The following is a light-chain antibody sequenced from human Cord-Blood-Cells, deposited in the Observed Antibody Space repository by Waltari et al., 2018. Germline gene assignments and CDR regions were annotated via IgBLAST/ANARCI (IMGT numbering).Light chain of an antibody. V-gene: IGLV2-14*01. CDR2: EVS. J-gene: IGLJ1*01. CDR1: LSDIGGYNY. CDR3: SSYTSSSTYV. Sequence: QSALTQPASVSGSPGHSITISCTGTLSDIGGYNYVSWYQQHPGKAPKLMIYEVSNRPSGVSNRFSGSKSGNTASLTISGLQAEDEADYYCSSYTSSSTYVFGTGTKVTVL.